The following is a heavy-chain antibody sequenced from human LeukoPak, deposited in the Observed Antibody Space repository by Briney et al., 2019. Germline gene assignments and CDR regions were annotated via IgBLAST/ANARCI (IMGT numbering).Heavy chain of an antibody. CDR3: ARTLTIFGVVPLGY. J-gene: IGHJ4*02. CDR2: INPNSGGT. V-gene: IGHV1-2*02. Sequence: ASVKVSCKASGGTFSSYAISWVRQAPGQGLEWMGWINPNSGGTNYAQKFQGRVTMTRDTSISTAYMELSRLRSDDTAVYYCARTLTIFGVVPLGYWGQGTLVTVSS. D-gene: IGHD3-3*01. CDR1: GGTFSSYA.